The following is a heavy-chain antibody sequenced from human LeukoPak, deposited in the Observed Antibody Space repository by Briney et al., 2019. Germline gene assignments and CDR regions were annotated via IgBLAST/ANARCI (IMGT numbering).Heavy chain of an antibody. J-gene: IGHJ4*02. CDR3: ARLPYYYDSSGYYDVGYFDY. D-gene: IGHD3-22*01. CDR1: GGSISSSSYY. CDR2: IYYSGST. Sequence: SETLSLTCTVSGGSISSSSYYWGWIRQPPGKGLEWIGSIYYSGSTYYNPSLKSRVTISVDTSKNQFSLKLSSVTAADTAVYYCARLPYYYDSSGYYDVGYFDYWGQGTLVTVSS. V-gene: IGHV4-39*07.